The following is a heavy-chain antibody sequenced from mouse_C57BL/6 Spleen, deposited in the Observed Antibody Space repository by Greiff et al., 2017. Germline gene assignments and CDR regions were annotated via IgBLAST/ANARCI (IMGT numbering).Heavy chain of an antibody. CDR3: ARGAYYGSSYGYAMDY. V-gene: IGHV1-81*01. CDR1: GYTFTSYG. Sequence: QVQLKESGAELARPGASVKLSCKASGYTFTSYGISWVKQRTGQGLEWIGEIYPRSGNTYYNEKFKGKATLTVEKSSSTVYLELSRLTSDDSAVYYCARGAYYGSSYGYAMDYWGQGTSVTVSS. D-gene: IGHD1-1*01. J-gene: IGHJ4*01. CDR2: IYPRSGNT.